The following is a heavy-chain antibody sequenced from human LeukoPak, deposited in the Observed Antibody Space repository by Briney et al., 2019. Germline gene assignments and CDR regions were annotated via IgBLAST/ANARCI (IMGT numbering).Heavy chain of an antibody. J-gene: IGHJ6*03. CDR2: IYYSGST. CDR1: GGSISSSSYY. CDR3: ARDNYGDYYYYMDV. D-gene: IGHD4-17*01. Sequence: SETLSLTCTVSGGSISSSSYYWGWIRQPPGKGLEWIWSIYYSGSTYYNPSLKSRVTISVDTSKNQFSLKLSSVTAADTAVYYCARDNYGDYYYYMDVWGKGTTVTVSS. V-gene: IGHV4-39*07.